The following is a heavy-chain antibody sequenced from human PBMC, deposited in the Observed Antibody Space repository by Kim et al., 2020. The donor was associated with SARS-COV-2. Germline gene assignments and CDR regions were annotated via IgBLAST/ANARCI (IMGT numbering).Heavy chain of an antibody. Sequence: YAQKFQGRVTITADESTSTAYMELSSLRSEDTAVYYCAREGGGSFERENYWGQGTLVTVSS. V-gene: IGHV1-69*01. CDR3: AREGGGSFERENY. D-gene: IGHD5-12*01. J-gene: IGHJ4*02.